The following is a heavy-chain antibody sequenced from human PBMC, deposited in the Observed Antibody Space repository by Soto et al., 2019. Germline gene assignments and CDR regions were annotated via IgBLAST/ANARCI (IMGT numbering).Heavy chain of an antibody. CDR1: GFTVNTNY. CDR3: AREHSTTSYDY. D-gene: IGHD6-13*01. CDR2: IYSGGST. V-gene: IGHV3-66*01. Sequence: EVQLVESGGGLVQPGWSLRLSCAVSGFTVNTNYMAWVRQAPGKGLEWVSLIYSGGSTYYADSVKGRFTISRDNSKNTLYLQMNSLRAEDTAMYYCAREHSTTSYDYWGQGTLVTVSS. J-gene: IGHJ4*02.